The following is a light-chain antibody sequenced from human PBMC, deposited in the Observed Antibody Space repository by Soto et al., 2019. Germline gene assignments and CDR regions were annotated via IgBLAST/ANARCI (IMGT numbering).Light chain of an antibody. CDR1: QSITTW. Sequence: DIQMTQYPSTLSAPVGDRVTITCRASQSITTWLAWYQQKPGKAPKLLIYDASSLESGVPSRFSGSGSGTEFTLTISSLQPDDFATYYCQQYYNYPETFGQGTKVDNK. CDR3: QQYYNYPET. V-gene: IGKV1-5*01. J-gene: IGKJ1*01. CDR2: DAS.